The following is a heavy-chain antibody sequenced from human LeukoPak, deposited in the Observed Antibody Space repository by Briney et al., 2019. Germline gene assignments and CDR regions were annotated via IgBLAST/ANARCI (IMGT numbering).Heavy chain of an antibody. CDR1: GYTFTSYG. CDR3: AREVTIFGVASNDY. D-gene: IGHD3-3*01. J-gene: IGHJ4*02. CDR2: ISAYNGNT. Sequence: GASVKVSCKASGYTFTSYGISWVRQAPGQGLEWMGWISAYNGNTNYAQKLQGRVTMTTDTSTSTAYMELRSLRSDDTAVYYCAREVTIFGVASNDYWGQGTLVTVSS. V-gene: IGHV1-18*01.